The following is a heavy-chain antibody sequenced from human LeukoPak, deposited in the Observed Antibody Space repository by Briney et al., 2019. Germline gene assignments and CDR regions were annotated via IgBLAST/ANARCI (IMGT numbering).Heavy chain of an antibody. CDR3: ARREGSDYDSSGYLDY. CDR2: INPSGGST. Sequence: GASVKVSCKASGYTFTSYYMHWVRQAPGQGLEWMGIINPSGGSTSYAQKFQGRVTMTRDTPTSTVYMELSSLRSEDTAVYYCARREGSDYDSSGYLDYWGQGTLVTVSS. J-gene: IGHJ4*02. CDR1: GYTFTSYY. V-gene: IGHV1-46*01. D-gene: IGHD3-22*01.